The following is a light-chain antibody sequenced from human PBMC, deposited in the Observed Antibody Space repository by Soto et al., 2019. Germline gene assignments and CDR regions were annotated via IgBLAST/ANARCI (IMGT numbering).Light chain of an antibody. J-gene: IGLJ1*01. CDR2: GNS. CDR1: SSNIGAGYV. V-gene: IGLV1-40*01. CDR3: QSYDSRLSGYV. Sequence: QSVLRQPPSVSGAPGQRVTISCTGSSSNIGAGYVVYWYQQLPGTAPKLLIYGNSNRPSGVPDRFSGSKSGTSASLAITGLQAEDEADYYCQSYDSRLSGYVFGTGTKLTVL.